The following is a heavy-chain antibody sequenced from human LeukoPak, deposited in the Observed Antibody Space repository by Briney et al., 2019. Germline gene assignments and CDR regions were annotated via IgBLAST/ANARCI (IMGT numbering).Heavy chain of an antibody. V-gene: IGHV1-18*01. J-gene: IGHJ4*02. CDR3: TRGGYGGPRVAFDY. CDR1: GYAFTSYG. Sequence: ASVKVSCKASGYAFTSYGISWVRQAPGQGLEWMGWISAYNGNTNYAQKFQGRVTMTRDTSTSTVYVELSSLRSEDTAVYYCTRGGYGGPRVAFDYWGQGTLVTVSS. D-gene: IGHD1-1*01. CDR2: ISAYNGNT.